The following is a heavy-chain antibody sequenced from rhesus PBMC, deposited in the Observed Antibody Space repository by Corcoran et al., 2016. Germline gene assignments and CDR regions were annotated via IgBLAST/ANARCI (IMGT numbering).Heavy chain of an antibody. V-gene: IGHV4-169*02. CDR1: GGSISSSY. CDR2: IYGSGSIT. Sequence: QLQLQESGPGLVKPSETLSVTCAVAGGSISSSYWSWIRQAPGKGLEGIGYIYGSGSITNYNPSLKSRVTLSVDTSKTQLSLKLSSVTAADTAVYYCARDYYDSGYYHALFDYWGQGVLVTVSS. J-gene: IGHJ4*01. D-gene: IGHD3-28*01. CDR3: ARDYYDSGYYHALFDY.